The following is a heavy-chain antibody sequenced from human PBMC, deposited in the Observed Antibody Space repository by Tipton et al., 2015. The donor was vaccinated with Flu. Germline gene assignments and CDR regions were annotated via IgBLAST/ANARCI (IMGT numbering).Heavy chain of an antibody. D-gene: IGHD3/OR15-3a*01. Sequence: SLRLSCAASGFTFSSYDMNWVRQAPGKGLEWVAIIRYDGSYKYYAESVKGRFTISRDNSKNTLSLQMNSLRPEDTAVYYCAKQKAGRFLDWSDPFDIWGQGTMVSVSS. V-gene: IGHV3-30*02. CDR3: AKQKAGRFLDWSDPFDI. J-gene: IGHJ3*02. CDR1: GFTFSSYD. CDR2: IRYDGSYK.